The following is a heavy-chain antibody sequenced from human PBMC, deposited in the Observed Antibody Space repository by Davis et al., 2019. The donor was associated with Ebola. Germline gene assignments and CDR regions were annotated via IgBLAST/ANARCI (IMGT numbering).Heavy chain of an antibody. CDR3: ARSSGSYYDAFDI. CDR2: IIPIFGTA. J-gene: IGHJ3*02. V-gene: IGHV1-69*13. Sequence: SVKVSCKVSGYTLTELSMHWVRQAPGKGLEWMGGIIPIFGTANYAQKFQGRVTITADESTSTAYMELSSLRSEDTAVYYCARSSGSYYDAFDIWGQGTMVTVSS. CDR1: GYTLTELS. D-gene: IGHD1-26*01.